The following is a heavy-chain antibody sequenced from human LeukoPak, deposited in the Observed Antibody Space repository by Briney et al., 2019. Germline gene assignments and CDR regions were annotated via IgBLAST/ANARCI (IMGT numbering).Heavy chain of an antibody. J-gene: IGHJ4*02. CDR1: GGSISNYY. CDR2: VYTSGST. Sequence: PSETLSLTCTVSGGSISNYYWSWIRQPAGKGLEWIGRVYTSGSTNYNPSLKSRVTMSADTSRNQFSLKLSSVTAADTAVYYCARGPSTRFDSWGQGTLVTVSS. D-gene: IGHD2-2*01. CDR3: ARGPSTRFDS. V-gene: IGHV4-4*07.